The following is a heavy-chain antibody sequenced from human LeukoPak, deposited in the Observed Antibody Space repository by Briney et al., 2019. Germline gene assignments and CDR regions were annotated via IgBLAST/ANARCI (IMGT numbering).Heavy chain of an antibody. Sequence: GGSLRLSCSGAGFTFRDSAFHWVRQAPGKGLEWVAVISDDGSKRFYADSVKGRFTISRDNSRDTLYLHMQTLRPEDSAVYYCARESGFMMVGEINADNWFDPWGQGTPVTVSS. CDR3: ARESGFMMVGEINADNWFDP. CDR2: ISDDGSKR. D-gene: IGHD3-3*01. J-gene: IGHJ5*02. V-gene: IGHV3-30*04. CDR1: GFTFRDSA.